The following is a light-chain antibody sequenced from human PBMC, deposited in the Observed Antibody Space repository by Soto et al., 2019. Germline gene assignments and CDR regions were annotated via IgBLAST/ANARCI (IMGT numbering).Light chain of an antibody. CDR1: STDFVSYNS. J-gene: IGLJ1*01. Sequence: SALTQPPSVSGSPGQSVTISCTGTSTDFVSYNSVSWYQQHPGKAPKVMIYDVTKRPSGVPDRFSGSKSGNTASLTVSALQAEDEADYYCSSYTDRKNLVFGTGTKVTVL. CDR2: DVT. V-gene: IGLV2-8*01. CDR3: SSYTDRKNLV.